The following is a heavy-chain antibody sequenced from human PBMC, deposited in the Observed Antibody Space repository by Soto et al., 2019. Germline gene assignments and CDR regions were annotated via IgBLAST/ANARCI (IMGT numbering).Heavy chain of an antibody. D-gene: IGHD2-8*01. CDR3: ARDPGYCANGVCPIFDF. CDR2: MYHGGRT. J-gene: IGHJ4*02. Sequence: PSETLSLTCTVSGDSVTNYFWSWMRQPPGKGLEWIGHMYHGGRTNYSPSLKSRVTMSLDSSKNQFSLNLSSVAAADTAGYFCARDPGYCANGVCPIFDFWGQGVLVTVSS. V-gene: IGHV4-59*02. CDR1: GDSVTNYF.